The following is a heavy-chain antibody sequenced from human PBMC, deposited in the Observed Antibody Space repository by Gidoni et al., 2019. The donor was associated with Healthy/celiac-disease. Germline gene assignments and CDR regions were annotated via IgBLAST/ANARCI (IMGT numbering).Heavy chain of an antibody. D-gene: IGHD6-19*01. CDR1: GFSLSTSGVG. J-gene: IGHJ4*02. V-gene: IGHV2-5*01. Sequence: QITLKESGPTLVKPTQTLTLTCPFSGFSLSTSGVGVGWIRQPPGKALEWLALIYWNDDKRYSPSLKSRLTITKDTSKNQVVLTMTNMDPVDTATYYCAHRRREQWLEDFDYWGQGTLVTVSS. CDR2: IYWNDDK. CDR3: AHRRREQWLEDFDY.